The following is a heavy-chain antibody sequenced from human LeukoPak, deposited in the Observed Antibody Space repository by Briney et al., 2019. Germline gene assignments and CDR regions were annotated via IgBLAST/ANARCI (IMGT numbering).Heavy chain of an antibody. D-gene: IGHD2/OR15-2a*01. CDR2: LSYTGKT. CDR1: GASLSTSH. Sequence: PSETLSLTCVVSGASLSTSHWNWIRQVPGKGLEWIGCLSYTGKTDYNPSLTGRVTISFGTSENQVSLKLRSVSAADTGVYYCSEGYFEPFAHWGQGARVTVSS. J-gene: IGHJ4*02. CDR3: SEGYFEPFAH. V-gene: IGHV4-59*01.